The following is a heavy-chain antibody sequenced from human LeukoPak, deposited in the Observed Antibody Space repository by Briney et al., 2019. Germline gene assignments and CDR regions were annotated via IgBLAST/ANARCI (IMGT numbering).Heavy chain of an antibody. CDR3: ARHPYCSGGSCYSHYYYMDV. D-gene: IGHD2-15*01. CDR2: IYHSGST. CDR1: GYSISSGYY. J-gene: IGHJ6*03. V-gene: IGHV4-38-2*02. Sequence: SETLSLTCTVSGYSISSGYYWGWIRQPPGKGLEWIGSIYHSGSTNYNPSLKSRVTISVDTSKNQFSLKLSSVTAADTAVYYCARHPYCSGGSCYSHYYYMDVWGKGTTVTVSS.